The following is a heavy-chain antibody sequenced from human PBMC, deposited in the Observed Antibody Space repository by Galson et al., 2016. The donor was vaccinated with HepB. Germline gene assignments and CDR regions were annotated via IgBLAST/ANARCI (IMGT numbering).Heavy chain of an antibody. CDR3: AASVPDFGDYVSFDF. CDR2: IYYIGNT. D-gene: IGHD4-17*01. V-gene: IGHV4-61*01. J-gene: IGHJ4*02. CDR1: GASVTTGTYR. Sequence: SETLSLTCTVSGASVTTGTYRWSWIRRPPGKSLEWLGYIYYIGNTKYNPSVESRVTMLRDTSKNQFSLRLTSVTAADTAVYYCAASVPDFGDYVSFDFWGPGTLATVSS.